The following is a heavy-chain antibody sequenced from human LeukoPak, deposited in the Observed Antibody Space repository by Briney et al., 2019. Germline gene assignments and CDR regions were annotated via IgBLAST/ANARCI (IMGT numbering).Heavy chain of an antibody. CDR3: ARDGYDFWSGYLHYFDY. Sequence: SETLSLTCTVSGGSISSYYWSWIRQPPGKGLEWIGYIYYSGSTNYNPSLKSRVTISVDTSKNQFSLKLSSVAAADTAVYYCARDGYDFWSGYLHYFDYWGQGTLVTVSS. D-gene: IGHD3-3*01. CDR2: IYYSGST. V-gene: IGHV4-59*01. J-gene: IGHJ4*02. CDR1: GGSISSYY.